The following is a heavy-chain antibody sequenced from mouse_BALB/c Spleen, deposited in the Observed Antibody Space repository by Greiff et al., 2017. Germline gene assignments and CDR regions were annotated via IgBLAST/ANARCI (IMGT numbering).Heavy chain of an antibody. CDR2: IDPYNGGT. Sequence: VQLKESGPELVKPGASVKVSCKASGYAFTSYNMYWVKQSHGKSLEWIGYIDPYNGGTSYNQKFKGKATLTVDKSSSTAYMHLNSLTSEDSAVYYCARHGKYYAMDYWGQGTSVTVSS. V-gene: IGHV1S135*01. CDR3: ARHGKYYAMDY. J-gene: IGHJ4*01. CDR1: GYAFTSYN. D-gene: IGHD1-1*01.